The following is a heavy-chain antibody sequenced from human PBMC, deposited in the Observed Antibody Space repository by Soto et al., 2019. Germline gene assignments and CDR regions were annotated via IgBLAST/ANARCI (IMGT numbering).Heavy chain of an antibody. V-gene: IGHV4-59*01. J-gene: IGHJ5*02. CDR2: IYYSGST. Sequence: SETLSLTCTVSGGSISSYYWSWIRQPPGKGLEWIGYIYYSGSTNYNPSLKSRVTISVDTSKNQFSLKLSSVTAADTAVYYCARVRRDFWSGSWFDPWGQGTLVTVSS. D-gene: IGHD3-3*01. CDR1: GGSISSYY. CDR3: ARVRRDFWSGSWFDP.